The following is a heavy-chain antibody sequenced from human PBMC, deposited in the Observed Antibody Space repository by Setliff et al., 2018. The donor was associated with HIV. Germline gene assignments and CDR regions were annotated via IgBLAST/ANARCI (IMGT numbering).Heavy chain of an antibody. V-gene: IGHV3-23*01. D-gene: IGHD3-16*02. CDR1: GFTFSSFA. CDR2: ISGSGGSP. Sequence: LKISCAASGFTFSSFAMTWVRQAPGKGLEWVSTISGSGGSPYYTDSVKGRFTISRDNSKNTLSLQMNRLRAEDTAVYFCAKDSGVWGSYQDVWGKGTTVTVSS. J-gene: IGHJ6*04. CDR3: AKDSGVWGSYQDV.